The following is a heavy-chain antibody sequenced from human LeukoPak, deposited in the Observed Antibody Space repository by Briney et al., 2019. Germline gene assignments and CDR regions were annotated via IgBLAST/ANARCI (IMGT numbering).Heavy chain of an antibody. CDR1: GGCVSAYY. D-gene: IGHD6-13*01. CDR3: ARSERSGIYFDY. V-gene: IGHV4-34*01. Sequence: SETLSLTCAVDGGCVSAYYWSWIRQPPGKGLEWIVEINHSGSTNYNPSLKSRVTISVDTSRNQFSLKVSSVTAADTAVYYCARSERSGIYFDYWGQGTLVTVSS. CDR2: INHSGST. J-gene: IGHJ4*02.